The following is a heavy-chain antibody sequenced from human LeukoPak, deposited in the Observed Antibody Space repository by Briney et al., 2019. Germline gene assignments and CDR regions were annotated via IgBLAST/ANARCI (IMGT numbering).Heavy chain of an antibody. CDR2: IYQTGST. V-gene: IGHV4-38-2*01. CDR1: GYSISSGYY. Sequence: SETLSLTCGVSGYSISSGYYWGWIRPPPGTGLEWIGSIYQTGSTYYNPSLKSRVSMSVDTSKNQFSLRLGSVTAADTAVYYCARSSSRAADYWGQGILVTVSS. J-gene: IGHJ4*02. CDR3: ARSSSRAADY. D-gene: IGHD6-13*01.